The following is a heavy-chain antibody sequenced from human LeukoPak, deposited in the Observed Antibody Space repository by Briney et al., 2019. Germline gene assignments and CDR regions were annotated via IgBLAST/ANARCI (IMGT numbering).Heavy chain of an antibody. CDR2: IDESGDKT. CDR3: AKQWVDC. CDR1: GFTFNNYA. V-gene: IGHV3-23*01. Sequence: GGSLRLSCAASGFTFNNYAMNWVRQAPGKGLEWVSSIDESGDKTHYADSVKGRFTISRDNSQNTLYLQMNSPRAEDTALYYCAKQWVDCWGQGTLVTVSS. D-gene: IGHD1-26*01. J-gene: IGHJ4*02.